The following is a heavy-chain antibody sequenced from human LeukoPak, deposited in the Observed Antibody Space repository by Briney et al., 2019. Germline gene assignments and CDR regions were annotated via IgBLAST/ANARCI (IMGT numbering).Heavy chain of an antibody. Sequence: SETLSLTCTVSGGSISSYYWSWIRQPPGKGLEWIGYIYYSGSTNYNPSLKSRVTISVDTSKNQFSLKLSSVTAADTAVYYCARHPVVAATAGWFDPWGQGTLVTVSS. J-gene: IGHJ5*02. D-gene: IGHD2-15*01. CDR1: GGSISSYY. CDR3: ARHPVVAATAGWFDP. V-gene: IGHV4-59*08. CDR2: IYYSGST.